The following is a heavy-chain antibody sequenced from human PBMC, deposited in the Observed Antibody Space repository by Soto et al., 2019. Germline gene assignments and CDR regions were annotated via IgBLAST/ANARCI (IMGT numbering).Heavy chain of an antibody. CDR1: GYSFTNYW. CDR2: IYPSDSDT. V-gene: IGHV5-51*01. J-gene: IGHJ4*02. CDR3: ARLSYCDY. Sequence: GESLKISCKTSGYSFTNYWIGWVRQRPGKGLELMGIIYPSDSDTRYSPSFQGQVTISADKSINTAYLQWSSLKASDTATYYCARLSYCDYWGQGTLVTVS.